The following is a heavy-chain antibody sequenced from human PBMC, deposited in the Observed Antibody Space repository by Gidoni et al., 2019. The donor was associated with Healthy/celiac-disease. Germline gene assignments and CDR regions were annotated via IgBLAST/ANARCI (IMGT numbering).Heavy chain of an antibody. CDR2: MNPNSGNT. D-gene: IGHD6-13*01. V-gene: IGHV1-8*01. Sequence: QVQLVQSGAEVKKPGASVKVSCKASGSTFTSYDINWVRQATGQGLEWMGWMNPNSGNTGYAKKFQGRVNMTRNTSISTAYMELSSLRSEDTAVDYCARGRGIAAADAFDIWGQGTMVTVSS. CDR3: ARGRGIAAADAFDI. J-gene: IGHJ3*02. CDR1: GSTFTSYD.